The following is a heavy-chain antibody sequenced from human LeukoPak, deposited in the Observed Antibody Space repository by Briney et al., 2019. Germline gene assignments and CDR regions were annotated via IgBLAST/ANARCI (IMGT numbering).Heavy chain of an antibody. D-gene: IGHD3-22*01. V-gene: IGHV3-53*01. CDR2: IYSGGST. CDR1: GFTVSSNY. J-gene: IGHJ4*02. Sequence: GGSLRLSCAASGFTVSSNYMSWVRQAPGKGLEWVSVIYSGGSTYYADSVKGRFTISRDNSKNTLYLQMNSLRAEDTAVYYCAKDQRITMIVVADFDYWGQGTLVTVSS. CDR3: AKDQRITMIVVADFDY.